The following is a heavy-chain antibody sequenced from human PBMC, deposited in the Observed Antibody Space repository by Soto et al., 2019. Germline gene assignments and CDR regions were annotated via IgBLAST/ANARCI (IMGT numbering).Heavy chain of an antibody. Sequence: PXDSLKVSCQCSGYSFTTYWIGWVLQMPGKGLEWMGIIYPDDSDTRYSPSFQGQVTISADKSISTAYLQWSSLKASDTAMYYCARLASADGLSNYGMDVWGQGTTVTISS. CDR1: GYSFTTYW. CDR3: ARLASADGLSNYGMDV. CDR2: IYPDDSDT. J-gene: IGHJ6*02. D-gene: IGHD6-25*01. V-gene: IGHV5-51*01.